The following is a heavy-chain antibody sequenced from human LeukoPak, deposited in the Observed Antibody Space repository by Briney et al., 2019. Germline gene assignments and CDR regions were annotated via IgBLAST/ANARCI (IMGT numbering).Heavy chain of an antibody. CDR2: TRDDTSNN. D-gene: IGHD2-8*02. J-gene: IGHJ4*02. Sequence: AGTLRLTCAASGFTFSSYAMHWGRQAPGEGLELVALTRDDTSNNSYADSVKGRFAISSEDSKNPLYLQMNSLRAEDKAVYYCAKAPILFALWYYFDYWGQGTLVTVSS. CDR3: AKAPILFALWYYFDY. CDR1: GFTFSSYA. V-gene: IGHV3-33*03.